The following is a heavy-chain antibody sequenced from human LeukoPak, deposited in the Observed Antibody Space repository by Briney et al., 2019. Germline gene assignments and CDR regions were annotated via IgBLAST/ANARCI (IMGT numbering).Heavy chain of an antibody. J-gene: IGHJ4*02. Sequence: PSETLSLTCAVYGGSFSGYYWSWIRQPPGKGLEWIGEINHSGSTNYNPSLKSRVTISVDTSKNQFSLKLSSVTAADTAVYYCARAASWYPRTFDYWGQGTLVTVSS. V-gene: IGHV4-34*01. D-gene: IGHD6-13*01. CDR2: INHSGST. CDR1: GGSFSGYY. CDR3: ARAASWYPRTFDY.